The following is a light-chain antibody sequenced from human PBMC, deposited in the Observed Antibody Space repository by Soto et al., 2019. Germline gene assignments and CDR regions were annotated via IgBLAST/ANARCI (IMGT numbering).Light chain of an antibody. J-gene: IGKJ1*01. CDR1: QSISSL. Sequence: IEITQSPSTLSASVGGRVTITCRASQSISSLLACYQQKPVTAPKVLIYKASSLERGVPSRFSGSGSGTEFTLXXSSLRRHGFVTSQCKQDNTYCTFRQGSK. V-gene: IGKV1-5*03. CDR2: KAS. CDR3: KQDNTYCT.